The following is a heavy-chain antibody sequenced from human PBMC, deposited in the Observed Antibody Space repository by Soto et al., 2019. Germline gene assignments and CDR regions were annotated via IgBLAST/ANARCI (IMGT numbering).Heavy chain of an antibody. D-gene: IGHD3-9*01. CDR1: GYTFTSYA. CDR3: ARDVYDILTGSYNWFDP. J-gene: IGHJ5*02. CDR2: INAGNGNT. V-gene: IGHV1-3*01. Sequence: ASVKVSCKASGYTFTSYAMHWVRQAPGQRLEWMGRINAGNGNTKYSQKFQGRVTITRDTSASTAYMELSSLRSEDTAVYYCARDVYDILTGSYNWFDPWGQGTLVTVSS.